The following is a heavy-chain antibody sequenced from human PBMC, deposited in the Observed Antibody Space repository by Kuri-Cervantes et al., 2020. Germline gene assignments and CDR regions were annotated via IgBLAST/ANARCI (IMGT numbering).Heavy chain of an antibody. CDR1: GFTFSSYS. Sequence: GESLKISCAASGFTFSSYSMNWVRQAPGKGLEWVSSISSSSSYIYYADSVKGRFTISRDNAKNSLYLQMNSLRAEDTAVYYCARENFLSPQYYFDYWGQGTLVTVSS. V-gene: IGHV3-21*01. CDR2: ISSSSSYI. J-gene: IGHJ4*02. CDR3: ARENFLSPQYYFDY.